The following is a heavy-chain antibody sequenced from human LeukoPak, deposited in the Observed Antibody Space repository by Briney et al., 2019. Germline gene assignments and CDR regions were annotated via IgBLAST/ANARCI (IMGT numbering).Heavy chain of an antibody. J-gene: IGHJ4*02. CDR2: IRYDGSNK. Sequence: GGSLRLPCAASGFTFSSYGMHWVRQAPGKGLEWVAFIRYDGSNKYYADSVKGRFTISRDNSKNTLYLQMNSLRAEDTAVYYCAKDGSGSYPFRYWGQGTLVTVSS. CDR3: AKDGSGSYPFRY. D-gene: IGHD3-10*01. CDR1: GFTFSSYG. V-gene: IGHV3-30*02.